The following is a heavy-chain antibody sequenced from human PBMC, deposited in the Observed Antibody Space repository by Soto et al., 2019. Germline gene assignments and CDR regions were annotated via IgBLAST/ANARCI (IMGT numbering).Heavy chain of an antibody. Sequence: SVKASCKASGGSFSSYAISWVLQAPGQGLEWMGGIIPILGTANYAQNFQGRVTITADESTSTAYMELSSLRSEDTAVYYCARPPHVYYFWSGYYSPALDIWGQWTMGTVS. CDR1: GGSFSSYA. CDR3: ARPPHVYYFWSGYYSPALDI. J-gene: IGHJ3*02. CDR2: IIPILGTA. V-gene: IGHV1-69*13. D-gene: IGHD3-3*01.